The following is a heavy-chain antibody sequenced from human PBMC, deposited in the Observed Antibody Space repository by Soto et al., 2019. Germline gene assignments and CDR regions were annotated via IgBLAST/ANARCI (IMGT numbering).Heavy chain of an antibody. CDR1: GFTVSSKY. CDR2: IWSAGLT. J-gene: IGHJ5*02. Sequence: EAQVVESGGGLIQPGGSLRLSCAASGFTVSSKYMTWVRQAPGKGLEWVSIIWSAGLTYYADSVKGRFTISRDTSKNTVYLQMNSLRADDSALSYCAREHPPDLWGQGTLVTFSS. V-gene: IGHV3-53*01. CDR3: AREHPPDL.